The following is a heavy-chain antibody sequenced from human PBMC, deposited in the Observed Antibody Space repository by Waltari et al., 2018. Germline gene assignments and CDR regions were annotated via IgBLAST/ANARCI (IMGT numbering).Heavy chain of an antibody. CDR1: GGSISSSNYY. Sequence: QLQLQASGPGLVKPSETLSLTCTVSGGSISSSNYYWGWIRQPPGKGLEWIGSIYYGGSTYYNPSLKSRVTISVDTSKNQFSLKLSSVTAADTAFYYCARSLGDPDYFDYWGQGTLVTVSS. V-gene: IGHV4-39*01. J-gene: IGHJ4*02. CDR3: ARSLGDPDYFDY. D-gene: IGHD2-21*02. CDR2: IYYGGST.